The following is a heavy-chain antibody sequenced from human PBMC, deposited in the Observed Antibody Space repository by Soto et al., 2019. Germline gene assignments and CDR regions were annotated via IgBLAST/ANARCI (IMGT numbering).Heavy chain of an antibody. V-gene: IGHV2-26*01. CDR2: IFSSDEE. Sequence: QVTLKESGPVLVRPTETLTLTCTVSGISLSDARMIVSWIRQPPGKALEWLAHIFSSDEESYSTSLRTRLTISKYTSKSQVVLTLTNMDPVDTATYYCARMLTGSSPWDYYFDYWGQGTLVTVSS. CDR3: ARMLTGSSPWDYYFDY. J-gene: IGHJ4*02. D-gene: IGHD1-26*01. CDR1: GISLSDARMI.